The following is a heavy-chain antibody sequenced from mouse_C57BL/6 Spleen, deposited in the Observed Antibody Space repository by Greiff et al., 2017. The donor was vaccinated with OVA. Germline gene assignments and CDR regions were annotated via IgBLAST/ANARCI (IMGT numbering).Heavy chain of an antibody. Sequence: VQLQQPGAELVRPGPSVKLSCKASGYTFTSYWMHWVKQRPGQGLEWIGVIDPSDSYTNYNQKFKGKATLTVDTSSSTAYMQLSSLKSEDTAVYDCASRGIYDVYSFDYWGQGTTLTVSS. CDR2: IDPSDSYT. CDR1: GYTFTSYW. J-gene: IGHJ2*01. CDR3: ASRGIYDVYSFDY. D-gene: IGHD2-3*01. V-gene: IGHV1-59*01.